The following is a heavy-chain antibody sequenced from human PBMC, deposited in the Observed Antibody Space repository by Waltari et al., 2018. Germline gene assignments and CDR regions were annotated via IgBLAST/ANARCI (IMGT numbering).Heavy chain of an antibody. CDR1: GFTFDDYA. CDR3: AKDCSGGSCYQY. V-gene: IGHV3-9*01. CDR2: ISWNSGSI. J-gene: IGHJ4*02. D-gene: IGHD2-15*01. Sequence: EVQLVESGGGLVQPGRSLRLSCAASGFTFDDYAMHWVRQAPGKGLEWVSGISWNSGSIGYADSVKGRFTISRDNAKNSLYLQMNSLRAEDTALYYCAKDCSGGSCYQYWGQGTLVTVSS.